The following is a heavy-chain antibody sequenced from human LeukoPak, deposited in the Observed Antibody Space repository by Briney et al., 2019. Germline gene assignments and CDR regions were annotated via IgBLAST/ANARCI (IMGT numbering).Heavy chain of an antibody. V-gene: IGHV3-23*01. J-gene: IGHJ4*02. D-gene: IGHD3-22*01. CDR2: ISGSGGST. CDR1: GFTFSSYG. Sequence: PGGSLRLSRAASGFTFSSYGMSWVRQAPGKGLEWVSAISGSGGSTYYADSVKGRFTISRDNSKNTLYLQMNSLRAEDTAVYYCAKLHDSGYRVSEDYWGQGTLVTVSS. CDR3: AKLHDSGYRVSEDY.